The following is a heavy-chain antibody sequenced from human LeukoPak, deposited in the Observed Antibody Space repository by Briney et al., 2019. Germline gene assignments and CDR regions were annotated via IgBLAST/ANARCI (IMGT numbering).Heavy chain of an antibody. CDR3: ARDPRDVVVTANWFDP. V-gene: IGHV1-69*04. D-gene: IGHD2-21*02. CDR2: IIPILGIA. CDR1: GGTFSSYA. J-gene: IGHJ5*02. Sequence: SVKVSCKASGGTFSSYAISWVRQAPGQGLEWMGRIIPILGIANYAQKFQGRVTITADKSTSTAYMELSSLRSEDTAVYYCARDPRDVVVTANWFDPWGQGTLVTVSS.